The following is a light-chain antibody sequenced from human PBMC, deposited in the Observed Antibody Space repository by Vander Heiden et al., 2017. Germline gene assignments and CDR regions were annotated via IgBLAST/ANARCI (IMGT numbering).Light chain of an antibody. CDR3: QSADSSGTYVV. V-gene: IGLV3-25*03. Sequence: PPPVVGSPGKTARTTCSGDAVPKQYAYWYQQKPGQAPVLVIYKDSERPSGIPERFSGSSSGTTVTLTISGVQAEDEADYYCQSADSSGTYVVFGGGTKLTVL. CDR1: AVPKQY. J-gene: IGLJ2*01. CDR2: KDS.